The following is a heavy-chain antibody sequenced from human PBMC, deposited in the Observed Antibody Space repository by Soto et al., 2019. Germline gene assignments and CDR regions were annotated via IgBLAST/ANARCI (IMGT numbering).Heavy chain of an antibody. CDR1: GYPLTDFY. J-gene: IGHJ2*01. CDR3: AREGGAAPGARREWYLDL. CDR2: INPHTGDT. D-gene: IGHD6-25*01. Sequence: QVQLVQSGAEVKKPGASVTVSCKTSGYPLTDFYIHWVRQVPGQGLEWMAWINPHTGDTNTALKFQGRVTMTRDTSINTAFMELTRLSSDDTAVYYCAREGGAAPGARREWYLDLWGRGTLVSVSS. V-gene: IGHV1-2*02.